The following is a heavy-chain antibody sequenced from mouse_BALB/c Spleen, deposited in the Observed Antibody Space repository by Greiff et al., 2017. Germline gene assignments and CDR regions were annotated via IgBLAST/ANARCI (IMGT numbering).Heavy chain of an antibody. J-gene: IGHJ4*01. Sequence: QVQLKESGAELMKPGASVKISCKATGYTFSSYWIEWVKQRPGHGLEWIGEILPGSGSTNYNEKFKGKATFTADTSSNTAYMQLSSLTSEDSAVYYCARYYYRYDWYAMDYWGQGTSVTVSS. CDR2: ILPGSGST. CDR3: ARYYYRYDWYAMDY. V-gene: IGHV1-9*01. CDR1: GYTFSSYW. D-gene: IGHD2-14*01.